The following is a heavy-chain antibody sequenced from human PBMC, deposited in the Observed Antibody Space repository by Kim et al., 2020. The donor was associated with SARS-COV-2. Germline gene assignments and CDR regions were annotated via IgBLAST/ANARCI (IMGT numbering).Heavy chain of an antibody. Sequence: ASVKVSCKASGYTFTSYAMHWVRQAPGQRLEWMGWINAGNGNTKYSQKFQGRVTITRDTSASTAYMELSSLRSEDTAVYYCARTVYYYGSGSSALFDPWGQGTLVTVSS. CDR2: INAGNGNT. CDR3: ARTVYYYGSGSSALFDP. J-gene: IGHJ5*02. D-gene: IGHD3-10*01. CDR1: GYTFTSYA. V-gene: IGHV1-3*01.